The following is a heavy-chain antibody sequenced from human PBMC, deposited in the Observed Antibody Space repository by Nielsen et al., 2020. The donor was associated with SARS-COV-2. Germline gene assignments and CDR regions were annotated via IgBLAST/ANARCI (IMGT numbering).Heavy chain of an antibody. J-gene: IGHJ4*02. CDR3: ARHLRGYIDY. CDR1: GYSFNTYA. Sequence: ASVKVSCKASGYSFNTYAMHWVRQAPGQRLEWMGWINAGNGNTRYSQKFQGRVTITRDTSASTAYMELSSLRSEDTAVYYCARHLRGYIDYWGQGTLVTVSS. CDR2: INAGNGNT. V-gene: IGHV1-3*01.